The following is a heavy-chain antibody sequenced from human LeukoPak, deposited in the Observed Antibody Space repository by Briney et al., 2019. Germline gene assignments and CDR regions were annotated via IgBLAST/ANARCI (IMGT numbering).Heavy chain of an antibody. V-gene: IGHV3-23*01. CDR3: AKDWIQFNRVFDCFDS. CDR2: IGNTET. Sequence: GGSLRLSCATSGFPFETNAMSWVRQAPGKGLEWVATIGNTETFYADSVTGRFTISRDNSKNTVNLQMNRLIVEDTAIYYCAKDWIQFNRVFDCFDSWGQGTLVTVSS. CDR1: GFPFETNA. J-gene: IGHJ4*02. D-gene: IGHD5-18*01.